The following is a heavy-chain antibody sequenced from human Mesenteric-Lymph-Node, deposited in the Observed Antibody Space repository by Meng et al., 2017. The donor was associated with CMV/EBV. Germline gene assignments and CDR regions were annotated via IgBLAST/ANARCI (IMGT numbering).Heavy chain of an antibody. CDR2: ISSSGSYI. J-gene: IGHJ4*02. CDR1: GFTLSPFS. D-gene: IGHD1-26*01. CDR3: GSREGGY. V-gene: IGHV3-21*01. Sequence: GESLKIPCVASGFTLSPFSMNWVRQTTGKGLEWVSSISSSGSYIHYADSVNGRFTISRDNAKNSLNLQMNSLRAEDTAVYYCGSREGGYWGQGTLVTVSS.